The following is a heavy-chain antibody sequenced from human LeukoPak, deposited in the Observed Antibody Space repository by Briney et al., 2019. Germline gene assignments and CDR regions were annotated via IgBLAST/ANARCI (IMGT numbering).Heavy chain of an antibody. CDR2: ISSSTSTI. V-gene: IGHV3-48*04. D-gene: IGHD3-10*01. Sequence: PGGSLRLSCAASGFTFSSYSMNWVRQAPGKGLEWVSYISSSTSTIYYADSVKGRFTISRDNAKNSLYLQMNSLRAEDTAVYYCARGNYYGSGSNDYWGQGTLVTVSS. CDR3: ARGNYYGSGSNDY. CDR1: GFTFSSYS. J-gene: IGHJ4*02.